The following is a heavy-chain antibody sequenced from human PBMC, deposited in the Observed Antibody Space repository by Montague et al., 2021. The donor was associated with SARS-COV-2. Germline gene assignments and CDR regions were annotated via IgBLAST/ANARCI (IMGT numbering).Heavy chain of an antibody. CDR2: INHSGST. CDR3: ARGAPTITMILVVVTGAGWYFDL. Sequence: SETLSLTCAVHGGSFSGYYWSWIRQPPGKGLEWIGEINHSGSTKYNPSLQNRVTISVDTSKNQFSLKLTSATAADTAVYYCARGAPTITMILVVVTGAGWYFDLWGRGTLVTVPS. V-gene: IGHV4-34*01. CDR1: GGSFSGYY. D-gene: IGHD3-22*01. J-gene: IGHJ2*01.